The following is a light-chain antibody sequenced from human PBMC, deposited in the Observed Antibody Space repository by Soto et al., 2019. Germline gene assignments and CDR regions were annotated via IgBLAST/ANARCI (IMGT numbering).Light chain of an antibody. Sequence: QSVLTQPASVSGSPGQSITISCTGTSSDVGAYDYVSWYQQHPGKAPKLMIFEVSDRPSGVSNRFSGSKSGNTASLTISGLQAEDEADYYCTSYTSSNTYVFGTGTQLTVL. CDR3: TSYTSSNTYV. CDR2: EVS. V-gene: IGLV2-14*01. J-gene: IGLJ1*01. CDR1: SSDVGAYDY.